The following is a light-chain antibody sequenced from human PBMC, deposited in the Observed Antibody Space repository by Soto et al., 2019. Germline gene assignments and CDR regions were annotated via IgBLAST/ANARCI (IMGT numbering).Light chain of an antibody. Sequence: DIQMTQSPSTLSASVGDRVTITCRASQSISSWLAWYQQKPGKAPKLLIYDASSLESGVPSRFSGSGSGTEFTLTISSLQPDDFATYYCQHYNSPAWTFGQGTKVDIK. J-gene: IGKJ1*01. V-gene: IGKV1-5*01. CDR1: QSISSW. CDR2: DAS. CDR3: QHYNSPAWT.